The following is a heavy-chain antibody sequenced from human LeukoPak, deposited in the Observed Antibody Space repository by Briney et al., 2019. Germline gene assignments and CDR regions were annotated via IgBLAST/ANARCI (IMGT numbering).Heavy chain of an antibody. V-gene: IGHV4-59*08. D-gene: IGHD3-10*01. J-gene: IGHJ4*02. CDR2: IYYSGST. CDR1: GGSISSYY. Sequence: PSETLSLTCTVSGGSISSYYWSWIRQPPGKGLEWIGYIYYSGSTNYNPSLKSRVTISVDTSKNQFSLKLSSVTAADTAVYYCARLDQWFGGSFDYWGQGTLVTVSS. CDR3: ARLDQWFGGSFDY.